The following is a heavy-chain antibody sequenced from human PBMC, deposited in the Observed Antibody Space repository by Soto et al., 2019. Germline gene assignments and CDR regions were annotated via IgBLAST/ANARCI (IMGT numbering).Heavy chain of an antibody. CDR2: IIPILGIE. J-gene: IGHJ3*02. CDR3: VRRWLQGGACDI. CDR1: GGTFSSYT. D-gene: IGHD5-12*01. Sequence: QVQLVQSGAEVKKPGSSVKVSCKASGGTFSSYTISWVRQAPGQGLEWMGRIIPILGIENYAQKFQGRVKNTADKYTSTVYMELSSLRSEDTAVYYCVRRWLQGGACDIWGQGTMVTVSS. V-gene: IGHV1-69*02.